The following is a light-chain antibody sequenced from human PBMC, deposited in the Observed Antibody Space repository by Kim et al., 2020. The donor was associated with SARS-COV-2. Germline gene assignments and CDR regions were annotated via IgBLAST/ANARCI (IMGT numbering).Light chain of an antibody. CDR1: HSTLRPGYE. V-gene: IGLV1-40*01. CDR2: GNS. Sequence: VTNNRHRRHSTLRPGYEEPRCLQLPVTAPNLLLYGNSNRPSGVPDRFSGSKSGTSASLAITGLQAEDEADYYCQSYDSSLSGYVFGTGTKVTVL. J-gene: IGLJ1*01. CDR3: QSYDSSLSGYV.